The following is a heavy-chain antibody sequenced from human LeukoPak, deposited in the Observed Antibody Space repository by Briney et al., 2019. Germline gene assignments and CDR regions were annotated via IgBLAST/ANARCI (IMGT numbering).Heavy chain of an antibody. CDR2: ISCDGSNK. CDR1: GFTFSTYG. V-gene: IGHV3-30-3*01. D-gene: IGHD2-2*02. CDR3: ARADVYTFDY. Sequence: GGSLRLSCAASGFTFSTYGIHWVREAPGKGLEGGAVISCDGSNKYYADSVKGRFTISRDNSKNTLYLQMISLRAEDTAVYYCARADVYTFDYWGQGTRVTVSS. J-gene: IGHJ4*02.